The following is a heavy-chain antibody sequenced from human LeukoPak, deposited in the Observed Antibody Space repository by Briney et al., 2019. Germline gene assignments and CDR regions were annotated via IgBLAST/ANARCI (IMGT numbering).Heavy chain of an antibody. CDR1: GYTFSSYG. CDR2: ISVINSGNT. J-gene: IGHJ3*02. D-gene: IGHD2-21*02. CDR3: SRDFPFCGADCFSGVFDI. V-gene: IGHV1-18*01. Sequence: ASVKVSCKASGYTFSSYGINWVRQAPGQGLEWMGWISVINSGNTRYAQNFQGRLTMTTDTSTTTAYMELRSLRSDDTAVYYCSRDFPFCGADCFSGVFDIWGQGTMVTVS.